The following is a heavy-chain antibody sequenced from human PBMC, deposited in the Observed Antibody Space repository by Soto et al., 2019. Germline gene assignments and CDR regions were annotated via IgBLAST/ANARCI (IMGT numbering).Heavy chain of an antibody. CDR1: GDSVSSNSSA. D-gene: IGHD6-13*01. Sequence: QVQLQQSGPGLVKPSQTLSLTCAISGDSVSSNSSAWTWIRQSPSRGLEWLGRTYYRSTRGNDYAISLKSRITTTTATSNSQFSLHLNSVTPEDTAVYYCARQIAATGTAGTSAYWGQGTLVTVSS. J-gene: IGHJ4*02. V-gene: IGHV6-1*01. CDR2: TYYRSTRGN. CDR3: ARQIAATGTAGTSAY.